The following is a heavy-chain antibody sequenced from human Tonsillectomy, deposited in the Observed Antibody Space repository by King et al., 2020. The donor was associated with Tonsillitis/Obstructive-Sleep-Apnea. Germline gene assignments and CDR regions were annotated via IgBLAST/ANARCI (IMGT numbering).Heavy chain of an antibody. CDR1: GGSISSHY. D-gene: IGHD5-24*01. CDR2: IYYSGST. V-gene: IGHV4-59*11. Sequence: QLQESGPGLVKPSETLSLTCTVSGGSISSHYWSWIRQPPGKGLEWIGYIYYSGSTNYNPSLKSRVTISVDTSKNQFSLKLSSVTAADTAVYYCARIGGGDGRDGYNVFDYWGQGTLVTVSS. J-gene: IGHJ4*02. CDR3: ARIGGGDGRDGYNVFDY.